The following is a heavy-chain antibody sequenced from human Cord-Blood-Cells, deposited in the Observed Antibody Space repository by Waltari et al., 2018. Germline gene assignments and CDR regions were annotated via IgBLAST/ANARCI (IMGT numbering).Heavy chain of an antibody. J-gene: IGHJ4*02. Sequence: QVQLQQWGAGLLKPSETLSLTCAVYGGSFSGYYWSWIRQPPGKGLEWIGEINHSGSTNYNPSLKSRVTISVDTSKNQFSLKLSSVTAADTAVYYCARGVDYSRDYWGQGTLVTVSS. D-gene: IGHD4-4*01. V-gene: IGHV4-34*01. CDR2: INHSGST. CDR3: ARGVDYSRDY. CDR1: GGSFSGYY.